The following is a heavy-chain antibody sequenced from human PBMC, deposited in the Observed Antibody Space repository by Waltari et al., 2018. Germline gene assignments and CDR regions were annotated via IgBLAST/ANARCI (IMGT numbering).Heavy chain of an antibody. CDR2: IQSKSNGERT. J-gene: IGHJ4*02. V-gene: IGHV3-15*01. Sequence: EVQMVESGGGLVRPGQSLRLSCVASGFTFAPAWLTWVRQAPGKGLEWVGRIQSKSNGERTDFAAPVKGRFTISRDDSKNTVYLQMNGLKTEDTALYYCTTLDAPWGGGWCQGTLVTVSS. CDR1: GFTFAPAW. D-gene: IGHD3-16*01. CDR3: TTLDAPWGGG.